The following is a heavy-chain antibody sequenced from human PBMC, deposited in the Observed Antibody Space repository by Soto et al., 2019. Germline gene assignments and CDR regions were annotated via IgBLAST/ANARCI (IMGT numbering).Heavy chain of an antibody. Sequence: GGSLRLSCAASGFTFSSYSMNWVRQAPGKGLEWVSYITSSSSSIYYADSVKGRFTISRDNAKNSLYLQMNSLRAEDTAVYYCARGGGCSGGSCFWGQGTLVTVSS. V-gene: IGHV3-48*01. CDR3: ARGGGCSGGSCF. D-gene: IGHD2-15*01. CDR2: ITSSSSSI. J-gene: IGHJ4*02. CDR1: GFTFSSYS.